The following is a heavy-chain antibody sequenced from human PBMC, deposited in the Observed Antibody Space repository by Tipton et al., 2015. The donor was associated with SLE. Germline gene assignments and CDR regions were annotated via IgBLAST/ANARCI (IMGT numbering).Heavy chain of an antibody. CDR1: GFTFSSYA. J-gene: IGHJ4*02. D-gene: IGHD2-15*01. CDR2: ISGSGGST. V-gene: IGHV3-23*01. CDR3: AKDVVVSPISRPIY. Sequence: GFLRLSCAASGFTFSSYAMSWVRQAPGKGLEWVSAISGSGGSTYYADSVKGRFTISRDNSKNTLYLQMNSLRAEDTAVYYCAKDVVVSPISRPIYWGQGTLVTVSS.